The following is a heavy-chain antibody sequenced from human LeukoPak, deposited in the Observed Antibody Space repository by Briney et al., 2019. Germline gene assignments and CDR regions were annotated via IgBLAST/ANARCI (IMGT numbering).Heavy chain of an antibody. J-gene: IGHJ4*02. CDR1: GFTFSSYG. D-gene: IGHD3-10*01. CDR3: AKDYYGSGSYPYYFDY. V-gene: IGHV3-30*18. Sequence: GRSLRLSCAASGFTFSSYGMHWVRQAPGKGLEWVAVISYDGSNKYYADSMKGRFTISRDNSKNTLYLQMNSLRAEDTAVYYCAKDYYGSGSYPYYFDYWGQGTLVTVSS. CDR2: ISYDGSNK.